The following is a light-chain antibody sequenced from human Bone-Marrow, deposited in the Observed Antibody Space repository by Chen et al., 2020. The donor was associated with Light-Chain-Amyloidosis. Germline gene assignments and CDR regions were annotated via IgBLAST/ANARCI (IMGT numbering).Light chain of an antibody. V-gene: IGKV2-28*01. Sequence: DIALTQSPVYLPVSPGEPASISCSYSQSLLHSNGYNYLEWYLQKPGESPQLLIFLGSNRASGVPDRFNGSGSGTYYTLKITTVEAEDVGVYYCLQALQAPLTFGGGNKVDIK. CDR1: QSLLHSNGYNY. CDR2: LGS. J-gene: IGKJ4*01. CDR3: LQALQAPLT.